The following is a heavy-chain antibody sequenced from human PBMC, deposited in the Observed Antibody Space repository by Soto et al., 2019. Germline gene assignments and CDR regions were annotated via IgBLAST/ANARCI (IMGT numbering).Heavy chain of an antibody. CDR1: GGSISRGGYS. CDR2: IYHSGST. CDR3: ARNEYQLLYLDP. J-gene: IGHJ5*02. D-gene: IGHD2-2*02. V-gene: IGHV4-30-2*01. Sequence: SETLSRTCAVSGGSISRGGYSWIGIRQPPGKGLEWIGYIYHSGSTYYNPSLKSRVTISVDRSKNQFSLKLSSVTAADTAVYYCARNEYQLLYLDPWGQGTLVTVSS.